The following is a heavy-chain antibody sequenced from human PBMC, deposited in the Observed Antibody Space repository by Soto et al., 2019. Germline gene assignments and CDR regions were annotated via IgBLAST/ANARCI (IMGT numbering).Heavy chain of an antibody. D-gene: IGHD4-17*01. CDR1: GGSISSYY. CDR2: IYYSGST. J-gene: IGHJ4*02. V-gene: IGHV4-59*01. Sequence: SETLSLTCTVPGGSISSYYWSWIRQPPGKGLEWIGYIYYSGSTNYNPSLKSRVTISVDTSKNQFSLKLSSVTAADTAVYYCAIQRDYGDSHFDYWGQGTLVTVSS. CDR3: AIQRDYGDSHFDY.